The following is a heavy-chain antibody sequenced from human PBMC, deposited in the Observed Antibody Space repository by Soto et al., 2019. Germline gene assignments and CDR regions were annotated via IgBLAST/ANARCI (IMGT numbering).Heavy chain of an antibody. CDR3: AKDTKGLPDYFDF. D-gene: IGHD2-8*01. V-gene: IGHV3-23*01. CDR2: ISDRCTG. J-gene: IGHJ4*02. CDR1: GFTFSSFA. Sequence: GGSLRLSCAASGFTFSSFAMSWVRQAPGKGLEWVSGISDRCTGYYADSVKGRFTISRDNSKNTLYLQMHSLRAEDTAVYYCAKDTKGLPDYFDFWGQGTLVTVPS.